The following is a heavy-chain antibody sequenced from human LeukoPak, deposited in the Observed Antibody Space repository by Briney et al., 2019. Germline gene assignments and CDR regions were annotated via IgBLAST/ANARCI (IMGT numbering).Heavy chain of an antibody. CDR2: ISSSSSYI. Sequence: GGSLRLSCAASGFTFSSYSMNWVRQAPGKGLEWVSSISSSSSYIYYADSVKGRFTISRDDAKNSLYLQMNSLRAEDTAVYYCARDLTYYYDSSGYLGYWGQGTLVTVSS. CDR3: ARDLTYYYDSSGYLGY. V-gene: IGHV3-21*01. CDR1: GFTFSSYS. D-gene: IGHD3-22*01. J-gene: IGHJ4*02.